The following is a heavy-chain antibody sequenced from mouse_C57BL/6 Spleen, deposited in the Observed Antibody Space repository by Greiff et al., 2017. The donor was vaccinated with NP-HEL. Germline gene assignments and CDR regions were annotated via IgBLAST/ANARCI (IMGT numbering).Heavy chain of an antibody. J-gene: IGHJ1*03. CDR1: GYSITSGYY. D-gene: IGHD1-1*01. CDR3: AITTDWYFDV. Sequence: EVQLVESGPGLVKPSQSLSLTCSVTGYSITSGYYWNWIRQFPGNKLEWMGYISSDGSNNYNPSLKNRISITRDTSKNQFFLKLNSVTTEDTATYYCAITTDWYFDVWGTGTTVTVSS. V-gene: IGHV3-6*01. CDR2: ISSDGSN.